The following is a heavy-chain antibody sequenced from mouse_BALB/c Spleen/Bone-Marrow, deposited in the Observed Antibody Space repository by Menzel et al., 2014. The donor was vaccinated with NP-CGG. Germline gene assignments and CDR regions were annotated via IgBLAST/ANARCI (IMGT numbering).Heavy chain of an antibody. CDR2: ISSGGKT. CDR3: ARGGELRPWFAY. J-gene: IGHJ3*01. D-gene: IGHD2-4*01. CDR1: GFTFSSYA. Sequence: EVQLVESGGGLVKPGGSLKLSCAASGFTFSSYAMSWVRQTPEKRLEWVASISSGGKTYYPDSMKGRFTISRDNARNILYLQMSSLRSEDTAMYYCARGGELRPWFAYWGQGTLVTVSA. V-gene: IGHV5-6-5*01.